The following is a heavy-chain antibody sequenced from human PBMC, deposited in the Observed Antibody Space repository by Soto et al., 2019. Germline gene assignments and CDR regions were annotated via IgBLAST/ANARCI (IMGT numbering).Heavy chain of an antibody. J-gene: IGHJ4*02. D-gene: IGHD3-22*01. V-gene: IGHV3-48*01. CDR3: AIDDYPYYDDSSGYHFDY. CDR2: ISDSSSTI. Sequence: GGSLTLSCAASGFTFNTYNMKWVRQAPGKLLAWVSYISDSSSTIHYADTVKGRFTISRDITKNSLSLQINSLRAEDTAVYYCAIDDYPYYDDSSGYHFDYWGQGALVTVSS. CDR1: GFTFNTYN.